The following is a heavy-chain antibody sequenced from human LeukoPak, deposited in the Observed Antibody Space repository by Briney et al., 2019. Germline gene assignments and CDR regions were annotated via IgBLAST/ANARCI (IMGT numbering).Heavy chain of an antibody. D-gene: IGHD3/OR15-3a*01. J-gene: IGHJ6*02. CDR2: XXXXDGER. Sequence: GASVKVSCKVSGYTLTKLSIHWVRQAPGNGLEWXGXXXXXDGERVYAQKFQGRVIMTEDTSTDTAYMELSSLRFEDTAVYYCAIDFGFWTDQSRYYYGMDVWGQGTTVTVSS. V-gene: IGHV1-24*01. CDR1: GYTLTKLS. CDR3: AIDFGFWTDQSRYYYGMDV.